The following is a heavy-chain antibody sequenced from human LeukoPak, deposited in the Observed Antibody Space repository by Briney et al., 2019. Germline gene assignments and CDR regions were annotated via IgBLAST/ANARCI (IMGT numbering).Heavy chain of an antibody. D-gene: IGHD2-8*02. CDR1: GFTFSRYD. CDR3: AGRPGTGYRIDY. Sequence: GGCLRLSCAVSGFTFSRYDMNWVRQAPGKGVEWVSYISSSGSSIYYVDSVNGRSTPSRDNAKTSLYLQMNSLRDEDTAVYYCAGRPGTGYRIDYWGQGTLVTVSS. J-gene: IGHJ4*02. CDR2: ISSSGSSI. V-gene: IGHV3-48*03.